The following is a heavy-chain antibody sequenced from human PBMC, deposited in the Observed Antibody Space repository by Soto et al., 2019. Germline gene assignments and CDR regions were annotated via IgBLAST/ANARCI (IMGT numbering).Heavy chain of an antibody. D-gene: IGHD2-15*01. V-gene: IGHV3-53*01. CDR2: IYSGGST. CDR1: GFIVSSNY. CDR3: ARRSTGYDAFDI. J-gene: IGHJ3*02. Sequence: XESLRLSCAASGFIVSSNYMSWVRQAPGKGLEWVSVIYSGGSTYYADSVKGRFTISRDNSKNTLYLQMNSLRAEDTAVYYCARRSTGYDAFDIWGQGTMVTVSS.